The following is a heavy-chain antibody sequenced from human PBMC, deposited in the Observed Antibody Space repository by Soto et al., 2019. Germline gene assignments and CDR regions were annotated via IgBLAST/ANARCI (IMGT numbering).Heavy chain of an antibody. V-gene: IGHV4-4*02. CDR2: IYHSVST. CDR1: GGSISNSNC. Sequence: TSETLSLTCVVSGGSISNSNCWSWVRQPPGKGLEWIGEIYHSVSTNYNASLKSRVTISVDKSKNQFSLKLRFVTAADTAVYYCASMLGYFHSSGHYLEFDYWGHRTLVTVSS. CDR3: ASMLGYFHSSGHYLEFDY. D-gene: IGHD3-22*01. J-gene: IGHJ4*01.